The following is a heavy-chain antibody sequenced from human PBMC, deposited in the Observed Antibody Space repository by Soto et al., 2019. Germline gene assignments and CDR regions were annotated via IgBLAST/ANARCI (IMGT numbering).Heavy chain of an antibody. Sequence: KTSETLSLTCAVSGYSISSGYYWGWIRQPPGKGLEWIGSIYHSGSTYYNPSLKSRVTISVDTSKNQFSLKLSSVTAADTAVYYCASKKSDSGSRKAYDAFDIWGQGTMVTVSS. CDR2: IYHSGST. D-gene: IGHD1-26*01. V-gene: IGHV4-38-2*01. J-gene: IGHJ3*02. CDR3: ASKKSDSGSRKAYDAFDI. CDR1: GYSISSGYY.